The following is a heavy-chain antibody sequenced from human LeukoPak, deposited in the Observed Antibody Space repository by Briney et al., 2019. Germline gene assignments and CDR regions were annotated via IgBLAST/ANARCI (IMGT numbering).Heavy chain of an antibody. V-gene: IGHV4-34*01. Sequence: SETLSLTCAVYGGSFSGYYWSWIRQPPGKGLEWIGEINHSGSTNYNPSLKSRVTISVDTSKNQFSLKLTSVTAADTAVYYCARARYNNNWPDYCYYMDVWGQGTLVTVSS. CDR3: ARARYNNNWPDYCYYMDV. D-gene: IGHD1-1*01. J-gene: IGHJ6*03. CDR1: GGSFSGYY. CDR2: INHSGST.